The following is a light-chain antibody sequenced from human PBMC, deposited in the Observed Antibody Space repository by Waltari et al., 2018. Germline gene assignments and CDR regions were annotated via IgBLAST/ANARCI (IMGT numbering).Light chain of an antibody. J-gene: IGKJ2*02. CDR3: QQYNSYPWT. CDR1: QSISSY. V-gene: IGKV1-39*01. Sequence: DIQMPQSPSSLSASLGDSVTITCRASQSISSYLNWYQQKPGVAPKLLIYAASSLRNGVPSRFSGSGSGTDFSLTITSLQAENSATYYCQQYNSYPWTFGQGTKLEIK. CDR2: AAS.